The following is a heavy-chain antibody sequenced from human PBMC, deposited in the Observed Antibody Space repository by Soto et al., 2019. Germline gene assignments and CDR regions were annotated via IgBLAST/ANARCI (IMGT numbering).Heavy chain of an antibody. CDR2: IKQDGSEK. CDR1: GFTLRIYA. V-gene: IGHV3-7*01. CDR3: ARSSFHAFDI. Sequence: GGSMRLSCAASGFTLRIYAVAWVRQAPGKGLEWVANIKQDGSEKYYVDSVKGRFTISRDNAKTSLYLQMDSLRAEDTAVYYCARSSFHAFDIWGQGTMVTVSS. J-gene: IGHJ3*02.